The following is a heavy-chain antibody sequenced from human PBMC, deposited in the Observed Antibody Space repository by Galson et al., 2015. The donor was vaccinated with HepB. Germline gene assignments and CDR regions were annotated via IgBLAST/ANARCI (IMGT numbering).Heavy chain of an antibody. CDR1: GFTFSSYS. J-gene: IGHJ4*02. D-gene: IGHD6-13*01. V-gene: IGHV3-48*01. CDR2: ISSSSTI. Sequence: SLRLSCAASGFTFSSYSMNWVRQAPGKGLEWVSYISSSSTIYYADSVKGRFTISRDNAKNSLYLQMNSLRAEDTAVYYCARDRGIAALGWGQGTLVTVSS. CDR3: ARDRGIAALG.